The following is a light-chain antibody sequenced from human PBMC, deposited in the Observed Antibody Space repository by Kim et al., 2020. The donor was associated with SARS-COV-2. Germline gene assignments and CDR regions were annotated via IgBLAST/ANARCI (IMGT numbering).Light chain of an antibody. Sequence: GQGVTITCSGSSSNIGSNTVDWYQQHPGTAPKLLIYSNNQRPSGVPDRCSGAKSGTSASLAISGRQSEDEADDYCAAWDDSLNGWVFGGGTQLTVL. CDR1: SSNIGSNT. J-gene: IGLJ3*02. CDR2: SNN. V-gene: IGLV1-44*01. CDR3: AAWDDSLNGWV.